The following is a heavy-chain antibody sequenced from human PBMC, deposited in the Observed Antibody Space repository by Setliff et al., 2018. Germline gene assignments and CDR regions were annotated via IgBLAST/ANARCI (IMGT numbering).Heavy chain of an antibody. Sequence: PSETLTLTCTVSGGSISSGGYYWSWIRQHPGKGLEWIGYIYYSGSTSYYNPSLKSRVTISVDTSIATAYMELSRLSSDDTAVYYCSRGRRGSTWTSDFWGQGTLVTVSS. V-gene: IGHV4-31*03. CDR1: GGSISSGGYY. D-gene: IGHD6-6*01. J-gene: IGHJ4*02. CDR2: IYYSGSTS. CDR3: SRGRRGSTWTSDF.